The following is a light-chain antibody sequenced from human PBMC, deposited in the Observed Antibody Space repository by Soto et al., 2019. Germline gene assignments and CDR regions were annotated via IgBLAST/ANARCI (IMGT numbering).Light chain of an antibody. CDR2: EVN. CDR1: SSDVGGYNY. V-gene: IGLV2-8*01. J-gene: IGLJ1*01. CDR3: SSYVGTKSYV. Sequence: QSVLTQPPSASGSPGQSVTISCTGTSSDVGGYNYVSWYQQYPGKAPQLVIYEVNKRPSGVPDRFSGSKSGNTASLTVSGLQADDEDDYYCSSYVGTKSYVFGAGTKVTVL.